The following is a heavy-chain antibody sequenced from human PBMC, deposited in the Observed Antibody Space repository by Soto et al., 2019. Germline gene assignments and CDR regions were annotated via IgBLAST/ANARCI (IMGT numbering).Heavy chain of an antibody. J-gene: IGHJ4*02. Sequence: GGSLRLSCAASGFIFSTYGMHWVRQAPGKGLEWVAVISYGGSNKYYADSVKGRFTISRDKSQNTVYLQMNSLRGEDTAVYYCAKDGKVSGSGTYHIDYWGQGTLVTVSS. CDR1: GFIFSTYG. D-gene: IGHD3-10*01. CDR3: AKDGKVSGSGTYHIDY. CDR2: ISYGGSNK. V-gene: IGHV3-30*18.